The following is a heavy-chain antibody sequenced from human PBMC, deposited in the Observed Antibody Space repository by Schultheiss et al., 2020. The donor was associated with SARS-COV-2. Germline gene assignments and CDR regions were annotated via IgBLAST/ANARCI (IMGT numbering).Heavy chain of an antibody. D-gene: IGHD6-19*01. J-gene: IGHJ4*02. V-gene: IGHV4-59*12. CDR1: GGSISSYY. Sequence: SETLSLTCTVSGGSISSYYWSWIRQPPGKGLEWIGYIYYSGSTNYNPSLKSRVSISMDTSRNQFSLKLTSVTAADTAVYYCASPIAVAGGFDYWGQGTLVTVSS. CDR2: IYYSGST. CDR3: ASPIAVAGGFDY.